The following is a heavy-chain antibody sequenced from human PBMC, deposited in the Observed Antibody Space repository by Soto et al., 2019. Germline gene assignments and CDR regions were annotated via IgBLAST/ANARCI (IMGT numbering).Heavy chain of an antibody. CDR1: GYTFTSYG. D-gene: IGHD2-2*03. Sequence: ASVKVSCKASGYTFTSYGISWVRQAPGQGLEWMGWISAYNGNTNYAQKLQGRVTMTTDTSTSTAYMELRSLRSDDTAVYYCARVLLGYCSSTSCYDNWFDPWGRGTLVTVS. CDR2: ISAYNGNT. V-gene: IGHV1-18*01. CDR3: ARVLLGYCSSTSCYDNWFDP. J-gene: IGHJ5*02.